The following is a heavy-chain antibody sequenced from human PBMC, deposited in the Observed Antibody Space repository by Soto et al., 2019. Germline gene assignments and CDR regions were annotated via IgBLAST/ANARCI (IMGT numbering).Heavy chain of an antibody. D-gene: IGHD3-10*01. CDR1: TGSISSYY. Sequence: PSETLSLTCTVSTGSISSYYWNWIRQPPGKGLEWIGYIYSSGYTNYNASLKTRVTMSVDTSKNQFSLKLSSVSAADTAVYYCARGSFNDRSFGFDCWGQGALVTVSS. CDR3: ARGSFNDRSFGFDC. J-gene: IGHJ4*02. V-gene: IGHV4-59*01. CDR2: IYSSGYT.